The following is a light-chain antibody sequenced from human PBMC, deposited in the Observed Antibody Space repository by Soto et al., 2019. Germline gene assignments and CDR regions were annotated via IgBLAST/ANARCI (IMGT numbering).Light chain of an antibody. CDR3: QQYKSYPLT. CDR1: QSISTW. CDR2: KAS. J-gene: IGKJ4*01. V-gene: IGKV1-5*03. Sequence: DIQMTHSPSTLPASVGDRVTITCRANQSISTWLAWYQQKPGKAPNLLIYKASRLETGVPSRFSGSGSGTEFTLTISSVQPDDFATYYCQQYKSYPLTFGGGTKVDIK.